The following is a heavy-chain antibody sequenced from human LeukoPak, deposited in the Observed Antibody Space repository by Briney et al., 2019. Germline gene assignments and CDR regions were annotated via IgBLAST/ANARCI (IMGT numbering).Heavy chain of an antibody. CDR2: IYTSGST. CDR3: ARIRSFYDSSGFDY. Sequence: PSETLSLTCTVSGGSISSYYWSWIRQPAGKGLEWIGRIYTSGSTNYNPSLKSRVTMSVDTSKNQFSLKLSSVTAADTAVYYCARIRSFYDSSGFDYWGQGILVTVSS. D-gene: IGHD3-22*01. CDR1: GGSISSYY. J-gene: IGHJ4*02. V-gene: IGHV4-4*07.